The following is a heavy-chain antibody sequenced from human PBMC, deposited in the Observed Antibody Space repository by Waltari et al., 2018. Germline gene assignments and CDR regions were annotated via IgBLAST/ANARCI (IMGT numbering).Heavy chain of an antibody. CDR1: GSVFNTYA. J-gene: IGHJ5*02. CDR3: AKAHFYDTSGYIEH. D-gene: IGHD3-22*01. Sequence: EVQVLESGGGLVQPGGSLRLTCAASGSVFNTYAISWVRQAPGQGTELVSRINGYSYKTYYAEAVKGRFTLSRDNSRNTLSLQMTSLRAEDTAVYYCAKAHFYDTSGYIEHWGQGTLVTVSS. CDR2: INGYSYKT. V-gene: IGHV3-23*01.